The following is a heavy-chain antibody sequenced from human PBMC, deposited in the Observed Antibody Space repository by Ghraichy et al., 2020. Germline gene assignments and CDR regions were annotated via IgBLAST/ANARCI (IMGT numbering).Heavy chain of an antibody. J-gene: IGHJ3*02. Sequence: NLSLTCAVYGGSFSGYYWSWIRQPPGKGLEWIGEINHSGSTNYNPSLKSRVTISVDTSKNQFSLKLSSVTAADTAVYYCARGEKRITMIVVVIKGPGAFDIWGQGTMVTVSS. CDR2: INHSGST. CDR3: ARGEKRITMIVVVIKGPGAFDI. V-gene: IGHV4-34*01. CDR1: GGSFSGYY. D-gene: IGHD3-22*01.